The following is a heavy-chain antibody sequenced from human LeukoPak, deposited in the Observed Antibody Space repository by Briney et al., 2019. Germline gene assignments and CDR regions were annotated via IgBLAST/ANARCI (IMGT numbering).Heavy chain of an antibody. J-gene: IGHJ4*02. Sequence: RSGGSLRLSCAASGFTFNTYSMNWVRQAPGKGLEWVSHIDSSASTIYYADSVKGRFTISRDNAKNSLYLQMNSLRVEDTAVYYCATPFDYWGQGTLVTVSS. CDR3: ATPFDY. CDR2: IDSSASTI. CDR1: GFTFNTYS. V-gene: IGHV3-48*01.